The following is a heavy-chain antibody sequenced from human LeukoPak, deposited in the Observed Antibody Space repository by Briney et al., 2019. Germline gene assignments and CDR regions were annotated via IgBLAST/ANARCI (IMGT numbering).Heavy chain of an antibody. V-gene: IGHV1-69*13. CDR1: GGTFSSYA. J-gene: IGHJ4*02. CDR3: ARGTAYGANSYGSGSYYQRLDY. Sequence: SVKVSCKASGGTFSSYAISWVRQAPGQGLEWMGGIIPIFGTANYAQKFQGRVTITADESTSTAYMELSSLRSEDTAVYYCARGTAYGANSYGSGSYYQRLDYWGQGTLVTVSS. CDR2: IIPIFGTA. D-gene: IGHD3-10*01.